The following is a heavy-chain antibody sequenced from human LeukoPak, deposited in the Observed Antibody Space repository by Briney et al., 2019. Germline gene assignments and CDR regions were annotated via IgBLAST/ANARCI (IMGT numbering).Heavy chain of an antibody. Sequence: GGSLTLSCVASGFTFSNYAMSCVRETPARGLEWVSSLRGNGDAFYADSVKGRFTLSRDESRNTVYLQLNKLRVEDTAIYYCAKASWVSTADAVLWGQGTVVTVSS. CDR3: AKASWVSTADAVL. V-gene: IGHV3-23*01. D-gene: IGHD3-16*01. CDR2: LRGNGDA. CDR1: GFTFSNYA. J-gene: IGHJ4*02.